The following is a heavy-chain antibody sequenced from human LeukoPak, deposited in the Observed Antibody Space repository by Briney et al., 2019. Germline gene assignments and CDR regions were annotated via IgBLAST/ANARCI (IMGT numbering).Heavy chain of an antibody. J-gene: IGHJ5*02. CDR2: INPNSDGT. CDR3: ARGDSSGYYFRNNWFDP. V-gene: IGHV1-2*02. Sequence: ASVKVSCKASGYTFTGYYMHWVRQAPGQGLEWMGWINPNSDGTNYAQKFQGRVTMTRDTSISTAYMELSRLRSDDTAVYYCARGDSSGYYFRNNWFDPWGQGTLVTVSS. D-gene: IGHD3-22*01. CDR1: GYTFTGYY.